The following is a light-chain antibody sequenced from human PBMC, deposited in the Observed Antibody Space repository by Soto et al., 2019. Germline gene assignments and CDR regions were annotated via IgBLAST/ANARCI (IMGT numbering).Light chain of an antibody. V-gene: IGKV3-20*01. CDR2: GAS. J-gene: IGKJ1*01. CDR3: QQYGSSRWT. CDR1: QSVGSAY. Sequence: EIVLTQSPGTLSLSPGERATLSCRASQSVGSAYLAWYQHKPGQAPRLLIYGASSRATGIPDRISGSGSGRDFTLTISRLEPEDFAVYYCQQYGSSRWTCGQGTKVEAK.